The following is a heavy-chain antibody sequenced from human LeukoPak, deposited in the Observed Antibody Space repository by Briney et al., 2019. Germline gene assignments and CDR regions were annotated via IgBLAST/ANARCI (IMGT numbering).Heavy chain of an antibody. CDR1: GFTMKNFG. Sequence: GGSLRLSCAVSGFTMKNFGMHWVRQAPGKGLEWVSYISSSGSAIYYADSVEGRFTISRDNAENPLYLQMNSLRAEDTAVYYCARDKRVGAINFDYWGQGTLVTVSS. D-gene: IGHD1-26*01. J-gene: IGHJ4*02. V-gene: IGHV3-48*04. CDR3: ARDKRVGAINFDY. CDR2: ISSSGSAI.